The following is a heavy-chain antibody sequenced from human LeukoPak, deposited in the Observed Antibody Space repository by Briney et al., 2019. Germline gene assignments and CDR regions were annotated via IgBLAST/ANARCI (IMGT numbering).Heavy chain of an antibody. CDR3: AREGCSSTSCQPRAGYHYYMDV. CDR1: GGTFSSYT. V-gene: IGHV1-18*01. J-gene: IGHJ6*03. D-gene: IGHD2-2*01. Sequence: ASVKVSCKASGGTFSSYTISWVRQAPGQGLEWMGWISAYNGNTNYAQKLQGRVTMTTDTSTSTAYMELRSLRSDDTAVYYCAREGCSSTSCQPRAGYHYYMDVWGKGTTVTVSS. CDR2: ISAYNGNT.